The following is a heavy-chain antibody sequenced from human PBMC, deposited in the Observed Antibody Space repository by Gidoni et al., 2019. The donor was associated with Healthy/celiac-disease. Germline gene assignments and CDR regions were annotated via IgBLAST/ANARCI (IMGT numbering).Heavy chain of an antibody. Sequence: EVQLVESGGGLVQPGGSLRLSCAASGFTFSRYWMIWVLQAPGKGLEWVANIKQDGSEKYYVDSVKGRFTISRDNAKNSLYLQMNSLRAEDTAVYYCAREEGHYDFWSGLTQAYYYYGMDVWGQGTTVTVSS. J-gene: IGHJ6*02. D-gene: IGHD3-3*01. CDR1: GFTFSRYW. CDR2: IKQDGSEK. CDR3: AREEGHYDFWSGLTQAYYYYGMDV. V-gene: IGHV3-7*01.